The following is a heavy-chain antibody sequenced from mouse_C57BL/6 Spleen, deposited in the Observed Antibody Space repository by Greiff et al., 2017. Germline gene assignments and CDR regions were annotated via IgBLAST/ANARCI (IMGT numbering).Heavy chain of an antibody. Sequence: EVKLVESGGGLVQPGGSMKLSCVASGFTFSNYWMNWVRQSPEKGLEWVAQIRLKSDNYATHYAESVKGRFTISRDDSKSSVYLQKHNLRAEDTGIYYCTYYYGEYFDVWGTGTTVTVSS. CDR2: IRLKSDNYAT. D-gene: IGHD1-1*01. V-gene: IGHV6-3*01. J-gene: IGHJ1*03. CDR3: TYYYGEYFDV. CDR1: GFTFSNYW.